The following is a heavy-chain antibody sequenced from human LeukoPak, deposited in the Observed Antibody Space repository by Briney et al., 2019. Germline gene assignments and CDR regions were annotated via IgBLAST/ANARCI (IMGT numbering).Heavy chain of an antibody. CDR3: ARKGRNYYGSGSYLRVWFDP. CDR1: GGSFSGYY. D-gene: IGHD3-10*01. CDR2: INHSGST. Sequence: SETLSLTCAVYGGSFSGYYWSWIRQSPGKGLEWIGEINHSGSTNYNPSLKSRVTISVDTSKNQFSLKLSSVTAAGTAVYYCARKGRNYYGSGSYLRVWFDPWGQGTLVTVSS. J-gene: IGHJ5*02. V-gene: IGHV4-34*01.